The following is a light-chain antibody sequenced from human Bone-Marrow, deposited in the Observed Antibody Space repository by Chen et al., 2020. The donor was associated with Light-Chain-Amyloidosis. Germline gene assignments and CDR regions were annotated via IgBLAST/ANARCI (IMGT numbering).Light chain of an antibody. CDR1: QSISIY. V-gene: IGKV1-5*03. J-gene: IGKJ1*01. Sequence: DIQMTQSPSTLSASLGDSVTITCRASQSISIYLAWYQQKPGTAPNLLIYRASNLQTGVPSRFSGSGSGTEFTLTISGLQPDDFATYYCQQYNTDFRTFGQGTKVEIK. CDR2: RAS. CDR3: QQYNTDFRT.